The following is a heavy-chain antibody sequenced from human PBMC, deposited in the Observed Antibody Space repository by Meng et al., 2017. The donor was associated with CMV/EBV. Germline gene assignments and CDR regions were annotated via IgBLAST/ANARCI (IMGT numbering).Heavy chain of an antibody. Sequence: SVKVSCKASGGTFSSYAISWVRQAPGQGLEWMGGIIPIFGTANYAQKFQGRVTITTDESTSTAYMELSSLRSEDTAVYYCARDIVVVPAARTNYYYYYGMDVWGQGTTVTVSS. CDR1: GGTFSSYA. J-gene: IGHJ6*02. D-gene: IGHD2-2*01. V-gene: IGHV1-69*05. CDR2: IIPIFGTA. CDR3: ARDIVVVPAARTNYYYYYGMDV.